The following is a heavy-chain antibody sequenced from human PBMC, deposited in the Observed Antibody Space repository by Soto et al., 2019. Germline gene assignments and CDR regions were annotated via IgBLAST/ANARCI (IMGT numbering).Heavy chain of an antibody. V-gene: IGHV1-8*01. J-gene: IGHJ3*02. Sequence: QVQLVQSGAEVKKPGASVKVSCKASGYTFTSYDINWVRQATGQGLEWMGWMNPNSGNTGYAQKFQDRVTMTRNTSISTAYMELSSLRSEDTAVYYCARAPRYCSGGSCYLDDAFDIWGQGTMVTVSS. CDR1: GYTFTSYD. CDR2: MNPNSGNT. D-gene: IGHD2-15*01. CDR3: ARAPRYCSGGSCYLDDAFDI.